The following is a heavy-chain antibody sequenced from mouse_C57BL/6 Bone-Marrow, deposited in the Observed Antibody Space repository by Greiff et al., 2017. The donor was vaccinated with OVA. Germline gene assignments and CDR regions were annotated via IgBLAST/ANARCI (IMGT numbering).Heavy chain of an antibody. D-gene: IGHD1-1*01. V-gene: IGHV1-66*01. Sequence: QVQLQQSGPELVKPGASVKISCKASGYSFTSYYIHWVKQRPGQGLEWIGWIYPGSGNTKYNEKFKGKATLTADTSSSTAYMQLSSLTSEDSAVYYCARRSFYGRGVYYFDYWGQGTTLTVSS. CDR3: ARRSFYGRGVYYFDY. CDR2: IYPGSGNT. J-gene: IGHJ2*01. CDR1: GYSFTSYY.